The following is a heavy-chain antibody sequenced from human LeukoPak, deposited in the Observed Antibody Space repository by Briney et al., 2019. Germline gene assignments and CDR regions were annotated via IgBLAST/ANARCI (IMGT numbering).Heavy chain of an antibody. CDR2: IYSGGST. CDR3: ARLPSGDY. CDR1: SSTVSSSY. V-gene: IGHV3-66*04. J-gene: IGHJ4*02. Sequence: GGSLRLSCAASSSTVSSSYMTWVRQAPGKGLEWVSIIYSGGSTYYADSVKGRFTISRDISKNTLYLQMNSPRAEDTAVYYCARLPSGDYWGQGTLVTVSS. D-gene: IGHD3-10*01.